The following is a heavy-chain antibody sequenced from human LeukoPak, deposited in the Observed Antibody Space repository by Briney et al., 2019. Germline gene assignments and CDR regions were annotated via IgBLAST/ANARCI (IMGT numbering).Heavy chain of an antibody. CDR3: ARDSRVSEPPDY. Sequence: SETLSLTCTVSGGSISSGDYYWSWLRQPPGKGLEWIGYIYYSGSTYYNPSLKSRVTISVDTSKNQFSLKLSSVTAADAAVYFCARDSRVSEPPDYWGQGTLVTASS. CDR2: IYYSGST. D-gene: IGHD1-14*01. CDR1: GGSISSGDYY. V-gene: IGHV4-30-4*08. J-gene: IGHJ4*02.